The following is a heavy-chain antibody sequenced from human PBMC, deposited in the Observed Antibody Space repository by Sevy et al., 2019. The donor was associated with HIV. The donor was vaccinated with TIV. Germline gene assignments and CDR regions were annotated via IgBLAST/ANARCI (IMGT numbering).Heavy chain of an antibody. CDR3: ARGGAPGVATPSPFDY. V-gene: IGHV3-30-3*01. CDR1: GFTFSSYA. Sequence: GGSLRLSCAASGFTFSSYAMHWVRQDPGKGLEWVAVISYDGSNKYYADSVKGRFTISRDNSKNTLYLQMNSLRAEDTAVYYCARGGAPGVATPSPFDYWGQGTLVTVSS. J-gene: IGHJ4*02. CDR2: ISYDGSNK. D-gene: IGHD5-12*01.